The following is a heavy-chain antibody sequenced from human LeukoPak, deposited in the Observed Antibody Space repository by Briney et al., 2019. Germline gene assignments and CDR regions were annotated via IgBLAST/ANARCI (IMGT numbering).Heavy chain of an antibody. V-gene: IGHV1-69*06. D-gene: IGHD3-10*01. CDR3: GVTYYYYYYMDV. Sequence: GASVKVSCKASGGTFSSYAISWVRQAPGQGLEWMGGIIPIFGTANYAQKFQGRVTITADKSTSTAYMELSSLRSEDTAVYYCGVTYYYYYYMDVWGKGTTVTVSS. CDR1: GGTFSSYA. CDR2: IIPIFGTA. J-gene: IGHJ6*03.